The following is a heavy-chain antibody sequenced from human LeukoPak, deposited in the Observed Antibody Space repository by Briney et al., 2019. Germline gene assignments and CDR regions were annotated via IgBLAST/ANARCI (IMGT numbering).Heavy chain of an antibody. CDR3: ARGVYHYDFWSGYMF. CDR1: GFTFSSYW. J-gene: IGHJ4*02. CDR2: INSDGSST. Sequence: GGSLRLSCAASGFTFSSYWMHWVRQAPGKGLVWVSRINSDGSSTSYADSVKGRFTISRDNAKNTLYLQMNSLRAEDTAVYYCARGVYHYDFWSGYMFRGQGTLVTVSS. D-gene: IGHD3-3*01. V-gene: IGHV3-74*01.